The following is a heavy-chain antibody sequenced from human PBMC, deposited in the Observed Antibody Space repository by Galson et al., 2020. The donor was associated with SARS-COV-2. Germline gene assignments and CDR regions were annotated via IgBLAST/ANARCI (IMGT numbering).Heavy chain of an antibody. CDR2: ISASCGWT. J-gene: IGHJ6*02. V-gene: IGHV3-23*01. D-gene: IGHD3-10*01. Sequence: ESLKLSCGAPRFTFSSYAMSWVLQPPGKGLEWVSSISASCGWTYHAEPVQGRFTNTSDKPKNTLYLKKNSLRAEDTAVYCCGNGPLDGSTNKYGMDFWGQGTTVTVSS. CDR1: RFTFSSYA. CDR3: GNGPLDGSTNKYGMDF.